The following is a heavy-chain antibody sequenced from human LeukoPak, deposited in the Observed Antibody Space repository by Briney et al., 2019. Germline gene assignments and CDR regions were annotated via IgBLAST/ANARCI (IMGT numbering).Heavy chain of an antibody. CDR3: ASAHYGDYEGFANLNF. Sequence: GGSLRLSCAASGFTVSSNYMSWVRQAPGKGLEWVSVIYSGGSTYYADSVKGRFTISRDNSKNTLCLQMNSLRAEDTAVYYCASAHYGDYEGFANLNFWGQGTLVTVSS. J-gene: IGHJ4*02. D-gene: IGHD4-17*01. CDR2: IYSGGST. CDR1: GFTVSSNY. V-gene: IGHV3-66*01.